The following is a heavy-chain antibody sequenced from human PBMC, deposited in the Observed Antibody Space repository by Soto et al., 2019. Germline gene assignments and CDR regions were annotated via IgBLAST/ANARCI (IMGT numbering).Heavy chain of an antibody. D-gene: IGHD2-15*01. V-gene: IGHV3-23*01. Sequence: GGYPRLSCAASGFTFSSYAMSWVRQAPEKGLEWVSAISGSGGSTYYADSVKGRFTISRDNSKNTLYLQMNSLRAEDTAVYYCAKDRAPYCSGGSCHHDAFDIWGQGTMVTVSS. CDR1: GFTFSSYA. CDR3: AKDRAPYCSGGSCHHDAFDI. J-gene: IGHJ3*02. CDR2: ISGSGGST.